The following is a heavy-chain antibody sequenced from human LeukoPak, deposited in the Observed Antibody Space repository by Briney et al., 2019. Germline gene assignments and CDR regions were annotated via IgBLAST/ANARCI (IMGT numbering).Heavy chain of an antibody. CDR3: ALVVVTAMSYDAFDI. V-gene: IGHV1-69*05. CDR1: GGTFSSCA. CDR2: IIPIFGTA. D-gene: IGHD2-21*02. Sequence: SVKVSCKASGGTFSSCAISWVRQAPGQGLEWMGRIIPIFGTANYAQKFQGRVTITTDESTSTAYMELSSLRSEDTAVYYCALVVVTAMSYDAFDIWGQGTMVTVSS. J-gene: IGHJ3*02.